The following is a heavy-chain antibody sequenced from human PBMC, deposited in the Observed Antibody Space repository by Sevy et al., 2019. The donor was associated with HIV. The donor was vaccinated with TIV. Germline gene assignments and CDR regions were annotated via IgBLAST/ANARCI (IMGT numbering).Heavy chain of an antibody. CDR1: GFTFSSYL. Sequence: GGSLRLSCAASGFTFSSYLMHWVRQAPGKGPVWVSRINSDGSSTSYGDSVKGRFTISRDNARNTLYLEMNSLRSEDTAVYYCARGQGYWGQGTLVTVSS. J-gene: IGHJ4*02. CDR3: ARGQGY. V-gene: IGHV3-74*01. CDR2: INSDGSST.